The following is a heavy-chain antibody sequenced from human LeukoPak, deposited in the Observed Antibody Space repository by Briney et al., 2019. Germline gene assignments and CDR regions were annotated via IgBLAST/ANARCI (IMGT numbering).Heavy chain of an antibody. CDR2: IPYDGGNK. Sequence: GGSLRLSCAASGFTFSTFGLHWVRQTPGKGLEWVALIPYDGGNKYYADSVKGRFTISRVNSKNTLYLQMNSLRAEDTAVYYCAKDRATVTTLHYYYYGMDVWGQGTTVTLSS. J-gene: IGHJ6*02. CDR1: GFTFSTFG. V-gene: IGHV3-30*18. D-gene: IGHD4-17*01. CDR3: AKDRATVTTLHYYYYGMDV.